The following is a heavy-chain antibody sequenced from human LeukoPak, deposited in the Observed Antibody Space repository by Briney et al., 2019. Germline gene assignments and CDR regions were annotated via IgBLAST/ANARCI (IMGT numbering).Heavy chain of an antibody. J-gene: IGHJ4*02. V-gene: IGHV4-59*01. Sequence: SETLSLTCTVSGGSISSYYWSWLRQPPGKGLEWIGYIYYSGSANYNPSLKSRVTISEDTSKNQFSLKLSSVTAADTAVYYCARVKEEYSSGWYMIFDYWGQGTLVTVSS. D-gene: IGHD6-19*01. CDR2: IYYSGSA. CDR3: ARVKEEYSSGWYMIFDY. CDR1: GGSISSYY.